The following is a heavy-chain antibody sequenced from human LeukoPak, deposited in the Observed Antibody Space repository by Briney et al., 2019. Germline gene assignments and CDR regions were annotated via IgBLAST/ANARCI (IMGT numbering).Heavy chain of an antibody. CDR1: GFTFDDYA. D-gene: IGHD6-13*01. CDR2: ISWNSGSI. J-gene: IGHJ4*02. V-gene: IGHV3-9*01. CDR3: AKDSTSIAAAFDY. Sequence: PGGSLRLSCAASGFTFDDYAMHCGRPAPGKGLEWVSGISWNSGSIGYADSVKGRFTISRDNAKNSLYLQMNSLRAEDTALYYCAKDSTSIAAAFDYWGQGTLVTVSS.